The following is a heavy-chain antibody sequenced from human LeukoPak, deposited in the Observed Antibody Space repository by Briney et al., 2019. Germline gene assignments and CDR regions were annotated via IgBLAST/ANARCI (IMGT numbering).Heavy chain of an antibody. CDR2: IYYSGNT. V-gene: IGHV4-39*07. CDR3: ARVYGDPTLDY. CDR1: GVSISSSNSY. Sequence: SETLSLTCTVSGVSISSSNSYWGWIRQPPGKGLEWIGSIYYSGNTYYNASLKSQVSISIDTSKNQFSLNLSSVTAADTAVYYCARVYGDPTLDYWGQGILVTVSS. D-gene: IGHD4-17*01. J-gene: IGHJ4*02.